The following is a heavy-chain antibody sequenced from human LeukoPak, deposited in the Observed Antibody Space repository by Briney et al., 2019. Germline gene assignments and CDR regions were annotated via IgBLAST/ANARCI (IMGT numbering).Heavy chain of an antibody. CDR1: GYTFTGYY. J-gene: IGHJ4*02. D-gene: IGHD3-3*01. V-gene: IGHV1-2*02. CDR2: INPNSGGT. CDR3: AQGGYYSPGSRTNY. Sequence: ASVKVSCKASGYTFTGYYMHWVRQAPGQGLEWMGWINPNSGGTNYAQMFQGGVTMTRDTSISTAYMELSRLRSDDTAVYYCAQGGYYSPGSRTNYWGQGTLVTVSS.